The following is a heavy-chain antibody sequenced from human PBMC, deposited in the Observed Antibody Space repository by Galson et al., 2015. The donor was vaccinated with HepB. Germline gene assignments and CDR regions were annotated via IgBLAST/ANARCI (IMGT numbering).Heavy chain of an antibody. J-gene: IGHJ6*03. CDR3: AKDANSYYYYMDV. CDR2: ISYDGSNK. Sequence: SLRLSCAASGFTFSSYGMHWVRQAPGKGLEWVAVISYDGSNKYYADSVKGRFTISRDNSKNTLYLQMNSLRAEDTAVYYCAKDANSYYYYMDVWGKGTTVTVSS. V-gene: IGHV3-30*18. CDR1: GFTFSSYG.